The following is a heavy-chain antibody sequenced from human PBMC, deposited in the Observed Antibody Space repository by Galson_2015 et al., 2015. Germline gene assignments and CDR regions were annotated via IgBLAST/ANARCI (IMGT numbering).Heavy chain of an antibody. Sequence: SLRLSCAASGFTFSDYYMSWIRQAPGKGLEWVSYISSSGSTIYYADSVKGRFTISRDNAKNSLYLQMNSLRAEDTAVYYCARDWPYDSSGYYFVEFYAFDIWGQGTMVTVSS. CDR1: GFTFSDYY. CDR3: ARDWPYDSSGYYFVEFYAFDI. D-gene: IGHD3-22*01. CDR2: ISSSGSTI. J-gene: IGHJ3*02. V-gene: IGHV3-11*01.